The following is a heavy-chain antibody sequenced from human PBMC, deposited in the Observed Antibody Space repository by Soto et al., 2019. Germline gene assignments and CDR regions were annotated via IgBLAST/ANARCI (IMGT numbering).Heavy chain of an antibody. V-gene: IGHV3-74*01. Sequence: PEGSLKRTSVDSGFIFKMYWMHWVRQSPGKGLVWISRIYNDGTYSDYADSVRGRFTISRDNVNDTLYLQMNNLRAEDSGLYYCTRGPRPISTGTGAYWGQGTQVTVSS. J-gene: IGHJ4*02. D-gene: IGHD3-10*01. CDR1: GFIFKMYW. CDR3: TRGPRPISTGTGAY. CDR2: IYNDGTYS.